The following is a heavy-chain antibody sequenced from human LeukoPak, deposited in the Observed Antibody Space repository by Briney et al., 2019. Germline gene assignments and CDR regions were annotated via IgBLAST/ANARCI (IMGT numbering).Heavy chain of an antibody. V-gene: IGHV3-23*01. Sequence: GGSLRLSCAASGFTFSSYAMSWVRQTPGKGLEWVSAISGSGGSTYYADSVKGRFTISRDNSKNTLFLQMNSLRAEDTAVYYCAKANVVAAMADWFDPWGQGTLVTVSS. CDR3: AKANVVAAMADWFDP. CDR1: GFTFSSYA. J-gene: IGHJ5*02. CDR2: ISGSGGST. D-gene: IGHD2-15*01.